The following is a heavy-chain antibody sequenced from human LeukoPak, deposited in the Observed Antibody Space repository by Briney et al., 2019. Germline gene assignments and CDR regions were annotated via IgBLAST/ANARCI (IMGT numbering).Heavy chain of an antibody. CDR2: ISGSGDYT. D-gene: IGHD3-22*01. V-gene: IGHV3-23*01. CDR3: AKGTPLMGYDSSGHYKTMYYFDY. CDR1: GFTFSGYA. J-gene: IGHJ4*02. Sequence: GGSLRLSCAVSGFTFSGYAMSWVRQAPGKGLEWVSTISGSGDYTYYADSVEGRFTISRDNFKNTLYLQMNSLRAEDTAVYYCAKGTPLMGYDSSGHYKTMYYFDYWGQGTLVTVSS.